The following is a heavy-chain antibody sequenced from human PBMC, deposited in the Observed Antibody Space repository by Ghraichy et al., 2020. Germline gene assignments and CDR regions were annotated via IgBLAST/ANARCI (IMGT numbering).Heavy chain of an antibody. V-gene: IGHV4-39*07. D-gene: IGHD5-12*01. J-gene: IGHJ6*02. Sequence: SETLSLTCTVSGGSISSSSYYWGWIRQPPGKGLECIGEIDHSGSTNHNPSLRSRVTMSIDTSRNQFSLKLSYVTAADTAVYYCARATIRDGMDVWGQGTTVTVSS. CDR3: ARATIRDGMDV. CDR2: IDHSGST. CDR1: GGSISSSSYY.